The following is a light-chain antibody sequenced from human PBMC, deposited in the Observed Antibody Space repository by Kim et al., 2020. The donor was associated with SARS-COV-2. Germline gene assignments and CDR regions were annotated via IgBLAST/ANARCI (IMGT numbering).Light chain of an antibody. CDR3: QQRSSWPRT. CDR2: DAS. CDR1: QSISSD. J-gene: IGKJ1*01. V-gene: IGKV3-11*01. Sequence: EIVLTQSPATLSLSPGERATLSCRASQSISSDLAWYQQKPGLPPRLLIYDASNGATGIPARFSGSGSGTDFTLTISSLEPEDFAVYYCQQRSSWPRTFDQGTKVDIK.